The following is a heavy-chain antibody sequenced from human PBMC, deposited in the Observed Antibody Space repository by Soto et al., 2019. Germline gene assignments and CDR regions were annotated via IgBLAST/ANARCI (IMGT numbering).Heavy chain of an antibody. CDR3: ARDRYGDYACDS. Sequence: HPGGSLRLSCAASGFTFSSYSMNWVRQAPGKGLEWVSYISSSSNIYYADSLKGRFTISRDNAKSSLYLQMNSLRAEDTAVYYCARDRYGDYACDSWGQGTLVTVSS. CDR1: GFTFSSYS. CDR2: ISSSSNI. V-gene: IGHV3-48*01. D-gene: IGHD4-17*01. J-gene: IGHJ4*02.